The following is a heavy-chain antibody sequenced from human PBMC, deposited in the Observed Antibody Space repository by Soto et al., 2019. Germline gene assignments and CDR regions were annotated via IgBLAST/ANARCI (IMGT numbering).Heavy chain of an antibody. CDR1: GYIFTTYS. D-gene: IGHD3-10*01. J-gene: IGHJ4*02. V-gene: IGHV1-46*01. CDR2: VDPRDGST. CDR3: ARVRSSGRELDD. Sequence: QVQLVQSGAEMKRPGASVILSCKASGYIFTTYSIHWVRQTAGQGLEWMAKVDPRDGSTGYAQKFRGSVSMAWDTSTGTVSMEVSSLSSDDTAIYYCARVRSSGRELDDGGQGTQVTVSS.